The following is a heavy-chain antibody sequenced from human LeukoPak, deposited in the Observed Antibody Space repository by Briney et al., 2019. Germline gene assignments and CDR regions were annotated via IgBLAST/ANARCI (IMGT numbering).Heavy chain of an antibody. CDR2: INHSGST. D-gene: IGHD6-19*01. CDR3: ARHISGSRRGWYVY. J-gene: IGHJ4*02. V-gene: IGHV4-34*01. Sequence: SETLSLTCAVYGGSFSGYYWSWIRQPPGKGLEWIGEINHSGSTNYNPSLKSRVTISGDTSKNQFSLKLSSVTAADTAVYYCARHISGSRRGWYVYWGQGTLVIVSS. CDR1: GGSFSGYY.